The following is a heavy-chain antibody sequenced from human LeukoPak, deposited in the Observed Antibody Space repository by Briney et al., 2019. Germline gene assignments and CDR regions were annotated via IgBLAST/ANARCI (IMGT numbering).Heavy chain of an antibody. CDR3: AREGIPTGDFDY. CDR2: IYYSGST. V-gene: IGHV4-59*01. D-gene: IGHD4-17*01. J-gene: IGHJ4*02. Sequence: PSETLSLTCTVSGGSLSSYYWSWIRQPPGKGLEGIGDIYYSGSTNYNPSLKSRVTISVDTSKNQFSLKLSSVTAADTAVYYCAREGIPTGDFDYWGQGTLVTVSS. CDR1: GGSLSSYY.